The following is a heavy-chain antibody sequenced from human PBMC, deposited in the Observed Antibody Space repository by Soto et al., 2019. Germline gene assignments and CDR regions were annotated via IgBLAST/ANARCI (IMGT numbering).Heavy chain of an antibody. CDR3: AREKGIAARPNQVDY. V-gene: IGHV3-21*01. CDR1: GFTFSSYS. J-gene: IGHJ4*02. CDR2: ISSSSSYI. D-gene: IGHD6-6*01. Sequence: GGSLRLSCAASGFTFSSYSMNWVRQAPGKGLEWVSSISSSSSYIYYADSVKGRFTISRDNAKNSLYLQMNSLRAEDTAVYYCAREKGIAARPNQVDYWGQGTLVTVSS.